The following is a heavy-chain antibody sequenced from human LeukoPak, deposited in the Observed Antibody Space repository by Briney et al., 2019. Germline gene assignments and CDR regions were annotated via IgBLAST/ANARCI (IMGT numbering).Heavy chain of an antibody. CDR3: ARVFGSGRALEAFDI. D-gene: IGHD3-3*01. J-gene: IGHJ4*02. CDR1: GGSITSGAYY. V-gene: IGHV4-31*03. CDR2: IYYSGGT. Sequence: SETLSLTCTVSGGSITSGAYYWSWIRQHPGKGLEWIGSIYYSGGTDYNPSLKSRVIISVGTSKNHFFLKLSSVTAADTAVYYCARVFGSGRALEAFDIWGQGTLVTVSS.